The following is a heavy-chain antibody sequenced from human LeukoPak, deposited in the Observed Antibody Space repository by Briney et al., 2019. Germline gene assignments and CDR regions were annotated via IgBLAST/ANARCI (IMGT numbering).Heavy chain of an antibody. D-gene: IGHD6-19*01. CDR2: IRSRANNYAT. CDR3: AAEMEQWPEGYALDL. CDR1: GFLFSGSA. V-gene: IGHV3-73*01. J-gene: IGHJ3*01. Sequence: GGSLRLSCAASGFLFSGSALHWVRQASGKGLEWVGRIRSRANNYATAYAASVEGRFTISRDDSKNSAYLQMNSLKTEDTAVYQCAAEMEQWPEGYALDLWGQGTMITVS.